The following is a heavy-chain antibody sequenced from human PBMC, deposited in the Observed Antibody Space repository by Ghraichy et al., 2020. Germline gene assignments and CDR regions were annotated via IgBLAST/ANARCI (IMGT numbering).Heavy chain of an antibody. CDR1: GDSMTSGSFY. CDR2: IHSTGST. CDR3: ARNGGDYFYWFFDI. J-gene: IGHJ2*01. D-gene: IGHD2-21*02. V-gene: IGHV4-61*02. Sequence: SETLSLTCTVSGDSMTSGSFYWSWLRQPAGKGLEWIGRIHSTGSTNYNPSLKSRVTISPDPSYRHFSLRLDAVTAADSGVYYCARNGGDYFYWFFDIWGRGTPVDVSS.